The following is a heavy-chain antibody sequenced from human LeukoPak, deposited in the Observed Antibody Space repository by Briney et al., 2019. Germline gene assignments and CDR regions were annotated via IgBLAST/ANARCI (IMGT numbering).Heavy chain of an antibody. V-gene: IGHV4-59*01. D-gene: IGHD1-26*01. Sequence: SETLSLTCTVSGGSISNYYWSWIRQPPGKGLEWIGCMHSSGSTSYILSLKSRLTMSIDTSKNQLSLKMRSVTTADTAVYYCARDIRIVGATLYFDYWGQGTLVTVSS. CDR3: ARDIRIVGATLYFDY. CDR1: GGSISNYY. CDR2: MHSSGST. J-gene: IGHJ4*02.